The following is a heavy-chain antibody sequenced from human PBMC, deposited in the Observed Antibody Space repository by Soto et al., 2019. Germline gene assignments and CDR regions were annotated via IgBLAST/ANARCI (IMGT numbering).Heavy chain of an antibody. CDR2: MNPNSGNT. V-gene: IGHV1-8*01. CDR3: ARGLLEQWLVHSIVGAQGRDY. D-gene: IGHD6-19*01. Sequence: GASLKISCKASGYTFTSYDINWVRQATGQGLEWMGWMNPNSGNTGYAQKFQGRVTMTRNTSISTAYMELSSLRSEDTAVYYCARGLLEQWLVHSIVGAQGRDYWGQGTLGTVAS. CDR1: GYTFTSYD. J-gene: IGHJ4*02.